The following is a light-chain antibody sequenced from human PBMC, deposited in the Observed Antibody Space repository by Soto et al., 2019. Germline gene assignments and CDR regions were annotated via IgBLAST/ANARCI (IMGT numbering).Light chain of an antibody. V-gene: IGKV4-1*01. Sequence: DIVMTQSPDSLAVSLGERATINCRSSQSVLYSSNNKNYLAWYQKKPGQPPKLLIYWASTRESGVPDRFRGSGSGTDFTLTISSLQAEDVAVYYCQQYYSTLYTFGQGTKLEIK. CDR3: QQYYSTLYT. CDR1: QSVLYSSNNKNY. CDR2: WAS. J-gene: IGKJ2*01.